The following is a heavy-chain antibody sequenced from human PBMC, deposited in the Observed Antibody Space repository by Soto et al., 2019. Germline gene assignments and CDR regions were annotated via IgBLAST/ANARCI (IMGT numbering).Heavy chain of an antibody. J-gene: IGHJ6*02. CDR3: ARGKGAATPWYYYYGMDV. CDR1: GYTFTGYY. Sequence: ASVKVSCKASGYTFTGYYMHWVRQAPGQGLEWMGWINPNSGGTNYAQKFQGRVTMTRDTSISTAYMELSRLRSDDTAVYYCARGKGAATPWYYYYGMDVWGQGTMVTVSS. CDR2: INPNSGGT. V-gene: IGHV1-2*02. D-gene: IGHD2-15*01.